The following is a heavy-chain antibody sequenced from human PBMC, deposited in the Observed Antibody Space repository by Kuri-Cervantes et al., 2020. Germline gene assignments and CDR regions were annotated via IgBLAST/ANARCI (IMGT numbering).Heavy chain of an antibody. CDR1: GDSITSDTYY. Sequence: SETLSLTCTVSGDSITSDTYYWAWIRQPPGKGLEWIGSIYHGGSSYYNPSLKSRVTISVDTSKNQFSLKMTSVTAADTAMYYCARPRNSRDHWFDPWGQGTLVTVSS. D-gene: IGHD2-21*01. CDR3: ARPRNSRDHWFDP. CDR2: IYHGGSS. V-gene: IGHV4-39*01. J-gene: IGHJ5*02.